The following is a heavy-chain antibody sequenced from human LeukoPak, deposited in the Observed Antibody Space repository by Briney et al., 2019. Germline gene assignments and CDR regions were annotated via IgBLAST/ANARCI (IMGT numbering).Heavy chain of an antibody. D-gene: IGHD6-13*01. V-gene: IGHV1-69*04. J-gene: IGHJ4*02. CDR2: IIPILGIA. Sequence: ASVKVSCKASGGTFSSYTIGWVRQAPGQGLEWMGRIIPILGIADYAQRFQGSVTITADKPTSTAYMELSSLRSEDTAVYYCARDRAAAGTWFDFWGQGTLVTVSS. CDR3: ARDRAAAGTWFDF. CDR1: GGTFSSYT.